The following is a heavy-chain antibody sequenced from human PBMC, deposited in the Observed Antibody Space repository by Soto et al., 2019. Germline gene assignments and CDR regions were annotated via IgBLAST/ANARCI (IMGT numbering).Heavy chain of an antibody. J-gene: IGHJ4*02. CDR1: GFTFSSYA. CDR3: AKDHDNYRKNPDYFDY. V-gene: IGHV3-23*01. D-gene: IGHD1-1*01. CDR2: ISGSGGST. Sequence: EVQLLESGGGLVQPGGSLRLSCAASGFTFSSYAMSWVRQAPGKGLEWVSAISGSGGSTYYADSVKGRFTISRDNSKNTLYLQMNSLRAEDTAVYYCAKDHDNYRKNPDYFDYWGQGTLVTVSS.